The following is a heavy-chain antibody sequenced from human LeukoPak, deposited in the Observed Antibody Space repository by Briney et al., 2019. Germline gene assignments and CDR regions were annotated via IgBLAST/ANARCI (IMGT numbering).Heavy chain of an antibody. CDR2: TYYRSKWYN. CDR1: GDSVSSNSAA. J-gene: IGHJ6*02. Sequence: SQTLSLTCAISGDSVSSNSAAWNWIRQSPSRGLEWLGRTYYRSKWYNDYAVSVKSRITINPDTSKNQFSLKLSSVTAADTAVYYCARGRSGGYCSSTSCWREIYYYYGMDVWGQGTTVTVSS. CDR3: ARGRSGGYCSSTSCWREIYYYYGMDV. V-gene: IGHV6-1*01. D-gene: IGHD2-2*03.